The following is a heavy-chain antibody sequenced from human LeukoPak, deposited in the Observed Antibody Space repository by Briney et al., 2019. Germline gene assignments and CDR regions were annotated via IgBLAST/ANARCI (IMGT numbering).Heavy chain of an antibody. CDR3: ASDSSSRLYFDY. Sequence: SVKVSCKASGGTFSSYAISWVRQAPGQGLEWMGRIIPILGVANYAQKFQGRVTITADTYASTAYMELSSLRSEDAAVYYCASDSSSRLYFDYWGQGTLVTVSS. CDR2: IIPILGVA. J-gene: IGHJ4*02. D-gene: IGHD6-13*01. CDR1: GGTFSSYA. V-gene: IGHV1-69*04.